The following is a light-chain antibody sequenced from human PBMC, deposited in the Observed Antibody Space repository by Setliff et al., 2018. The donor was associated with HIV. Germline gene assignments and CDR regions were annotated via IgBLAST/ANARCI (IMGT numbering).Light chain of an antibody. Sequence: QSVLTQPASVSGSPGQSITISCTGTSSDVGSYNYVYWYQQHPGKAPQLMISEVSNRHSGVSNRFSGSKSDNTASLTIYGLQAEDVADYFCSSFTTTITLVFGTGTKVTVL. CDR3: SSFTTTITLV. J-gene: IGLJ1*01. CDR2: EVS. CDR1: SSDVGSYNY. V-gene: IGLV2-14*01.